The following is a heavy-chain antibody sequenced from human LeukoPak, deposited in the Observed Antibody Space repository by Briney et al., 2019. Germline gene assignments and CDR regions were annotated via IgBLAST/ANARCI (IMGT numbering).Heavy chain of an antibody. J-gene: IGHJ6*03. V-gene: IGHV3-23*01. CDR3: AKRADGCSGVSCYYYYMDV. D-gene: IGHD2-15*01. Sequence: PGVSLRLSCAASGFTFSTYAMSWVGQGPGKGLEWVSGISSPGGSTYYAESVKGRFTMSRDNSKNTVYLQMNSLRVEDTAIYYCAKRADGCSGVSCYYYYMDVWGKGTTVTVSS. CDR1: GFTFSTYA. CDR2: ISSPGGST.